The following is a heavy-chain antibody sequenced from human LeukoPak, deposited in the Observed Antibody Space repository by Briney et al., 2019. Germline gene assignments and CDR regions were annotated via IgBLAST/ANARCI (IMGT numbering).Heavy chain of an antibody. V-gene: IGHV3-74*01. CDR2: INSDGYSF. CDR1: GSTFSSYW. CDR3: ARGEAVAGTDH. J-gene: IGHJ4*02. Sequence: GGSLRLSCAASGSTFSSYWMHWVRQAPGKGLEWLARINSDGYSFSYADSVKGRFTISRDNAKNTLYLQMNSLRVEDTALYYCARGEAVAGTDHWGQGVLVTVSS. D-gene: IGHD6-19*01.